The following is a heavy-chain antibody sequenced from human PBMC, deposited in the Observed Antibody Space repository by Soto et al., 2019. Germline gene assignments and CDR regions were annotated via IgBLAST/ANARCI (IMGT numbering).Heavy chain of an antibody. D-gene: IGHD6-6*01. CDR3: AKEYSCSVCSSDVFGI. CDR1: GFTFNSYA. CDR2: ISVSGGST. J-gene: IGHJ3*02. Sequence: EVQLLESGGGLVQPGGSLRLSCAASGFTFNSYAMTWVRQAPGKGLEWVSAISVSGGSTYYADSVKGRFTSSRDNSRNPLYLQMNSLRDEDTDVYYCAKEYSCSVCSSDVFGILSQGTMGTVSS. V-gene: IGHV3-23*01.